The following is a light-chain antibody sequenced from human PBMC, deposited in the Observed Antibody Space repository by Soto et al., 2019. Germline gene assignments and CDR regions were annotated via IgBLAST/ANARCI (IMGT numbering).Light chain of an antibody. CDR1: QSISNY. Sequence: DIQMTQSPSSLSASVGDRVTITCRASQSISNYLNWYQQKPGKAPNLLIYAAFSLHSAVPSRFSGSGFGTDFTLTISSLQPGDFATYYCQQSYSTPRTFGQGTKVEIK. CDR3: QQSYSTPRT. J-gene: IGKJ1*01. CDR2: AAF. V-gene: IGKV1-39*01.